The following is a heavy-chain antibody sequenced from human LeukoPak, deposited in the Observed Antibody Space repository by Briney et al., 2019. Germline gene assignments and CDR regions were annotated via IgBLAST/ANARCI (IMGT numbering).Heavy chain of an antibody. CDR2: IIPIFGTA. V-gene: IGHV1-69*01. J-gene: IGHJ3*02. Sequence: SSVKVSCKASGGTFSSYAISWVRQAPGQGLEWMGGIIPIFGTANYAQKFQGRVTITADESTSTAYMELSSLRSEGTAVYYCAGDCGGDCYSPEPDAFDIWGQGTMVTVSS. D-gene: IGHD2-21*01. CDR3: AGDCGGDCYSPEPDAFDI. CDR1: GGTFSSYA.